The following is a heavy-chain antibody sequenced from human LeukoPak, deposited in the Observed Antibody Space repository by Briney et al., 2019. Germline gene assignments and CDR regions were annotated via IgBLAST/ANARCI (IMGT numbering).Heavy chain of an antibody. CDR1: GDSISIGSYY. CDR2: MNTTGST. V-gene: IGHV4-61*09. CDR3: ARDWDY. J-gene: IGHJ4*02. Sequence: SQTLSLTCTVSGDSISIGSYYWSWLRQPAGKGLEWIGHMNTTGSTKYNPSLKSRVTISVDTSNNQFSLKVSSVTAADTAVYYCARDWDYWGQGTLVTLSS.